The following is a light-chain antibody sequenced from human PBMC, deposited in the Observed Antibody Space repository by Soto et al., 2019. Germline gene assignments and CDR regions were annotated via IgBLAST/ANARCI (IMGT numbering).Light chain of an antibody. V-gene: IGKV1-39*01. J-gene: IGKJ4*01. Sequence: DIQMTQSPSFLSASVGDRVTIPCRASQFINGNLNWYQWKPGKVPKLLIIDASTLRSGVPSRFSGSGYETDFTLTISSLQPEDLATYYCQQSYNVPVTFGGGTKVEIK. CDR2: DAS. CDR1: QFINGN. CDR3: QQSYNVPVT.